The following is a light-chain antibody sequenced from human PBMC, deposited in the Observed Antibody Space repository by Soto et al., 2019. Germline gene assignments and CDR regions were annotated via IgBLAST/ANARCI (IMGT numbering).Light chain of an antibody. J-gene: IGLJ2*01. CDR2: EVS. Sequence: QSALTQPPSASGSPGQSATISCTGTSSDVGGYNYVSWYQQHPGKAPKFMIYEVSKRPSGVPDRFSGSKSGNTASLTVSGLQAEDEADYYCSSYAGSNFVVFGGGTKVTVL. CDR1: SSDVGGYNY. CDR3: SSYAGSNFVV. V-gene: IGLV2-8*01.